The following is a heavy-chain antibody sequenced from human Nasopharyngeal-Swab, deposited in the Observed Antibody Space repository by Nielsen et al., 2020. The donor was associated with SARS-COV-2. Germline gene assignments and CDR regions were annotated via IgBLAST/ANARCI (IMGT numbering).Heavy chain of an antibody. Sequence: GESLKISCAASGFTFSSYGMHWVRQAPGKGLEWVAFIRYDGSNKYYADSVKGRFTISRDNAKNSLYLQMNSLRVEDAAVYYCGRQLRLGELSLYNEFDYWGQGTLVTVSS. CDR1: GFTFSSYG. J-gene: IGHJ4*02. D-gene: IGHD3-16*02. CDR3: GRQLRLGELSLYNEFDY. V-gene: IGHV3-30*02. CDR2: IRYDGSNK.